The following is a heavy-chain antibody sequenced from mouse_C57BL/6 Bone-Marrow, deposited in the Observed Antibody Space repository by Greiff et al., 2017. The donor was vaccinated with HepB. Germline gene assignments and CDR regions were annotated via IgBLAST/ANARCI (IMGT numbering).Heavy chain of an antibody. J-gene: IGHJ2*01. CDR2: IDPSDSYT. Sequence: QVQLKQPGAELVRPGTSVKLSCKASGYTFTSYWMHWVKQRPGQGLEWIGVIDPSDSYTNYNQKFKGKATLTVDTSSSTAYMQLSSLTSEDSAVYYCARIRGDYWGQGTTLTVSS. CDR3: ARIRGDY. V-gene: IGHV1-59*01. CDR1: GYTFTSYW.